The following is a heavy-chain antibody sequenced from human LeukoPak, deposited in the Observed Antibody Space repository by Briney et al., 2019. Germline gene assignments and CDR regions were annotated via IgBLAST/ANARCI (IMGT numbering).Heavy chain of an antibody. J-gene: IGHJ4*02. CDR2: MNPNSGNT. D-gene: IGHD3-22*01. CDR1: GYTFTSYD. CDR3: ARPRGYYDSFDY. Sequence: ASVKVSCKASGYTFTSYDINWVRQATGQGLEWMGWMNPNSGNTGYAQKFQGRVTITRNTSISTAYMELSSLRFEDTAVYYCARPRGYYDSFDYWGQGTLVTVSS. V-gene: IGHV1-8*03.